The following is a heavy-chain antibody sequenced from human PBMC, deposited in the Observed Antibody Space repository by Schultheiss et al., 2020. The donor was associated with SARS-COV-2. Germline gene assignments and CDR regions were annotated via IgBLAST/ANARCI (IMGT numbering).Heavy chain of an antibody. CDR1: GFTFSDYY. V-gene: IGHV3-11*03. J-gene: IGHJ6*02. Sequence: GGSLRLSCAASGFTFSDYYMSWIRQAPGKGLEWVSYISSSSSYTNYADSVKGRFTISRDNAKNSLYLQMNSLGAEDTAVYYCARSPYSSSWLDVWGQGTTVTVSS. D-gene: IGHD6-13*01. CDR3: ARSPYSSSWLDV. CDR2: ISSSSSYT.